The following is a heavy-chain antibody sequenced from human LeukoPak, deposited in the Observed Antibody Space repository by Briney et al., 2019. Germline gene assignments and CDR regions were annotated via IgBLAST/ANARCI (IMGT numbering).Heavy chain of an antibody. Sequence: GGSLRLSCAASGFTFSSYAMHWVRQAPGKGLEYVSAISGNGVSTDYANSVKGRFTISRDNSKNTLYLQMGSLRSDDTAVYYYARSGPVVVVAAIDWGQGTLVTVSS. V-gene: IGHV3-64*01. D-gene: IGHD2-15*01. J-gene: IGHJ4*02. CDR3: ARSGPVVVVAAID. CDR1: GFTFSSYA. CDR2: ISGNGVST.